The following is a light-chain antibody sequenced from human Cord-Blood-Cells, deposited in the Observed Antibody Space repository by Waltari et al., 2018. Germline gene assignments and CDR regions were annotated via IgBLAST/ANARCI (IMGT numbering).Light chain of an antibody. V-gene: IGLV2-23*01. CDR3: CSYAGSYVV. J-gene: IGLJ2*01. CDR1: SSDVGRYTL. CDR2: EGS. Sequence: QSALTQPASVSGSPGQSITISCTGTSSDVGRYTLVSWYQQHPGKAPKLMIYEGSKRPSGVSNRFSGSKSGNTASLTISGLQAEDEADYYCCSYAGSYVVFGGGTKLTVL.